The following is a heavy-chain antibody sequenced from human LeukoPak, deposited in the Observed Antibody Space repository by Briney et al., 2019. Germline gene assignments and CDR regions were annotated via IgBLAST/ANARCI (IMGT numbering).Heavy chain of an antibody. Sequence: ASVKVSCKASGYTFTSYGISWVRQAPGQGLEWMGWISAYNGNTNYAQKLQGRVTMTTDTSTSTAYMELRSLRSDDTAVYYCARNSYSSSWLYCYYYMDVWGKGTTVTVSS. J-gene: IGHJ6*03. D-gene: IGHD6-13*01. CDR1: GYTFTSYG. CDR2: ISAYNGNT. V-gene: IGHV1-18*01. CDR3: ARNSYSSSWLYCYYYMDV.